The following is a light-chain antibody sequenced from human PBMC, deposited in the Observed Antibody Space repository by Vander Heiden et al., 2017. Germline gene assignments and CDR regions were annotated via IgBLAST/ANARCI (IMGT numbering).Light chain of an antibody. J-gene: IGKJ4*01. CDR1: QSISSY. Sequence: EIVLPPSPATLSLSPGERATLSCRASQSISSYLAWYQQKPGQAPRLLIYDAFNRATGIPARFSASGSETDFTLTISSLEPEDFAVYYCQQGSNRPLAFGGGTMVEIK. CDR3: QQGSNRPLA. CDR2: DAF. V-gene: IGKV3-11*01.